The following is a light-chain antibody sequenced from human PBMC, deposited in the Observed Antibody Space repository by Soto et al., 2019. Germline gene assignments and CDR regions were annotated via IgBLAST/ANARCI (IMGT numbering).Light chain of an antibody. CDR2: DVS. CDR3: SSYTSSDTLVL. CDR1: SSDVGDYDY. Sequence: QSVLTQPASVSGSPGQSITISCTGTSSDVGDYDYVSWYQQHPGKAPKLMIYDVSNRPSGVSNRFSGSKSGNTASLTSSGLQAEDEADYYCSSYTSSDTLVLFGGGTQLTVL. J-gene: IGLJ2*01. V-gene: IGLV2-14*03.